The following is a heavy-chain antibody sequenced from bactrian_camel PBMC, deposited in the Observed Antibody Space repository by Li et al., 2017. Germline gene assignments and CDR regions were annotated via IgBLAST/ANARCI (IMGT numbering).Heavy chain of an antibody. CDR3: ATRKYACNGLLTASLFVA. J-gene: IGHJ4*01. V-gene: IGHV3S36*01. CDR2: ITANWGSA. Sequence: VQLVESGGGLVQPGGSLRLSCAASGFTFDKHAMSWVRQAPGKGLEWVSSITANWGSAYYADSVKGRFTISRDNAKNTVYLQLNSLQTEDMAMYYCATRKYACNGLLTASLFVAWGQGTQVTVS. D-gene: IGHD3*01. CDR1: GFTFDKHA.